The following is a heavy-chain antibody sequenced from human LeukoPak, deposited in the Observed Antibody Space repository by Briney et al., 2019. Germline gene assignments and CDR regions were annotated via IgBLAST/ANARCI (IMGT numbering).Heavy chain of an antibody. CDR1: GFTVSSNY. D-gene: IGHD6-19*01. J-gene: IGHJ4*02. CDR2: IYRGGST. CDR3: ARDYSSGYLASLDY. V-gene: IGHV3-66*01. Sequence: PGGSLRLSCAASGFTVSSNYMSRVRQAPGKRLEWVSIIYRGGSTYYADSVKGGFSISRDNSKNTLYLQMNSLRAEDTAVYYCARDYSSGYLASLDYWGQGTLVTVSS.